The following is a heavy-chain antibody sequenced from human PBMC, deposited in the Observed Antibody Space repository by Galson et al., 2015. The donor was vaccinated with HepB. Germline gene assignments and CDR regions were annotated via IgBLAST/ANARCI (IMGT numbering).Heavy chain of an antibody. J-gene: IGHJ4*02. Sequence: VSCKASGGSFSSYTISWVRQAPGQGREWRGRIIPILGIANYAQKFQGRVTITADKSTSTAYLELSRLRSEDTAVYYCARWGAVGADFDYWGQGTLVTVSS. V-gene: IGHV1-69*02. CDR3: ARWGAVGADFDY. D-gene: IGHD1-26*01. CDR1: GGSFSSYT. CDR2: IIPILGIA.